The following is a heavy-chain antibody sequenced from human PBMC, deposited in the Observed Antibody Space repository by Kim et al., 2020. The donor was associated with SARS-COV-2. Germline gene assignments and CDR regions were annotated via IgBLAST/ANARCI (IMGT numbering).Heavy chain of an antibody. CDR3: AKGGDYFDY. CDR1: GFTFSSYA. CDR2: IYSGGSST. V-gene: IGHV3-23*03. D-gene: IGHD3-16*01. J-gene: IGHJ4*02. Sequence: GGSLRLSCAASGFTFSSYAMSWVRQAPGKGLEWVSVIYSGGSSTYYADSVKGRFTISRDNSKNTLYLQMNSLRAEDTAVYYCAKGGDYFDYCGQGTWVT.